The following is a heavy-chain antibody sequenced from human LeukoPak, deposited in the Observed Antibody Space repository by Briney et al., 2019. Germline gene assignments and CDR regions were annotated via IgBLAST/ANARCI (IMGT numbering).Heavy chain of an antibody. V-gene: IGHV3-7*01. CDR3: ARDSRAAAIDY. Sequence: GGSLRLSCAASGFTFSSYWMSWVRQAPGKGLEWVANIKQDGSEKYYVDSVKGRFTITRDNAKNSLYLQMNSLRAEDTAVYYCARDSRAAAIDYWGQGTLVTVSS. J-gene: IGHJ4*02. CDR2: IKQDGSEK. CDR1: GFTFSSYW. D-gene: IGHD6-13*01.